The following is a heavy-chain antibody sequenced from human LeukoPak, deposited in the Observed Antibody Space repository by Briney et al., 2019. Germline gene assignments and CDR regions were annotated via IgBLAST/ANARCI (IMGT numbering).Heavy chain of an antibody. CDR2: MNSNTGNT. J-gene: IGHJ5*02. D-gene: IGHD1-26*01. CDR1: GYTFTSHD. CDR3: ARGSGSRGRDWFDP. Sequence: ASVKVSCKASGYTFTSHDINWMRQATGQGLEWMGWMNSNTGNTGYAQKFQGRVTMTRDTSISTAYMELRSLTSDDTAVYYCARGSGSRGRDWFDPWGQGTLVTVSS. V-gene: IGHV1-8*01.